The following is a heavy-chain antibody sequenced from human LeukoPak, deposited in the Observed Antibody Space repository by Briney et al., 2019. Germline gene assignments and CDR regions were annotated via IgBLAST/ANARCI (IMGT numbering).Heavy chain of an antibody. J-gene: IGHJ4*02. Sequence: SETLSLTCAVYGGSFSGYYWSWIRQPPGKGLEWIGEINHSGSTNYNPSLKSRVTISVDTSKNQFSLKLSSVTAADTAVYYCAKDRGYCSSSSCLIYGTTDYWGQGTLVTVSS. CDR2: INHSGST. D-gene: IGHD2-2*01. CDR3: AKDRGYCSSSSCLIYGTTDY. V-gene: IGHV4-34*01. CDR1: GGSFSGYY.